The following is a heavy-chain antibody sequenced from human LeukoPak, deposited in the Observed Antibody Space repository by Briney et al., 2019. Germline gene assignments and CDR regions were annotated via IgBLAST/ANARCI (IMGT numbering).Heavy chain of an antibody. Sequence: SETLSLTCSVSGGSISTYYWSWIRQPPGKGLEWIGYIYYSGSTSYNPSLKSRVTISVDTSKNQFSLDLSSVTAADTAVYYCARHGIVESRKKYYFDYWGQGTLATVSS. CDR2: IYYSGST. J-gene: IGHJ4*02. D-gene: IGHD1-1*01. CDR1: GGSISTYY. CDR3: ARHGIVESRKKYYFDY. V-gene: IGHV4-59*08.